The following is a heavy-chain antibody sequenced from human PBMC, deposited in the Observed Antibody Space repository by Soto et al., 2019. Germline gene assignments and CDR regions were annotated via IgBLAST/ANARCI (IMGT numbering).Heavy chain of an antibody. V-gene: IGHV4-59*08. D-gene: IGHD3-9*01. CDR1: GGSISSYD. CDR3: ARHDGDYDILTGYSFDY. CDR2: IYYSGST. J-gene: IGHJ4*02. Sequence: SETLSLTCTVSGGSISSYDWSWIRQPPGKGLEWIGYIYYSGSTNYNPSLKSRVTISVDTSKNQFSLKLSSVTAADTAVYYCARHDGDYDILTGYSFDYWGQGTRVTVSS.